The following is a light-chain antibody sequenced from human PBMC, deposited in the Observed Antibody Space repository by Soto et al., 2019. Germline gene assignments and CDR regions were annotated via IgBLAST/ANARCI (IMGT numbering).Light chain of an antibody. CDR2: DAS. Sequence: EIVLTQSPATLSLSPGERATLSCRASQSVSSYLAWYQQKPGQAPRLLIYDASNRATGIPARFSGSGCGTDFTLTISSLEPEDFALYYCQQRSDWPRTFGPGTKVDIK. J-gene: IGKJ3*01. CDR1: QSVSSY. CDR3: QQRSDWPRT. V-gene: IGKV3-11*01.